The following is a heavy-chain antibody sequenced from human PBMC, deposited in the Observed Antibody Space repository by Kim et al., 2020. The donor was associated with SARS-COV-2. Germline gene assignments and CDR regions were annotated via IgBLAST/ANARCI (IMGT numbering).Heavy chain of an antibody. CDR2: ISWNSGSI. V-gene: IGHV3-9*01. D-gene: IGHD2-2*01. CDR3: AKDTSSLWSSTSCYFDY. J-gene: IGHJ4*02. CDR1: GFTFDDYA. Sequence: GGSLRLSCAASGFTFDDYAMHWVRQAPGKGLEWVSGISWNSGSIGYADSVKGRFTISRDNAKNSLYLQMNSLRAEDTALYYCAKDTSSLWSSTSCYFDYWGQGTLVTVPS.